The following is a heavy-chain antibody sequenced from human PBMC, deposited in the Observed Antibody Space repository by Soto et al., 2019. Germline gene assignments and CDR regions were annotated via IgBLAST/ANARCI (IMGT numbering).Heavy chain of an antibody. V-gene: IGHV3-30*04. J-gene: IGHJ4*02. CDR1: GFTLSSYA. D-gene: IGHD2-2*01. Sequence: QVQVVESGGGVVQPGRSLRLSCAVSGFTLSSYAMHWVRQAPGKGLEWVSVISYDGSNRYYADSVKGRFTISRDNPKNTVYLQMNSLRAEDTAVYYCARSTERGPPPFDYWGQGTLVTVSA. CDR3: ARSTERGPPPFDY. CDR2: ISYDGSNR.